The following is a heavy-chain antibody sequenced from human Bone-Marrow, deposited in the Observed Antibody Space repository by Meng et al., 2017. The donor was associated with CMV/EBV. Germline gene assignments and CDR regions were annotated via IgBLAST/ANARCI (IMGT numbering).Heavy chain of an antibody. CDR1: GGSISSYY. V-gene: IGHV4-59*01. Sequence: SETLSLTCTVSGGSISSYYWSWIRQPPGKGLEWIGYIYYSGSTNYNPSLKSRVTISVDTSKKQFSLKLSSVTAADTAVYYCARDTGYDFWSGYFFRGGMDVWGQGTTVTVSS. CDR2: IYYSGST. D-gene: IGHD3-3*01. J-gene: IGHJ6*02. CDR3: ARDTGYDFWSGYFFRGGMDV.